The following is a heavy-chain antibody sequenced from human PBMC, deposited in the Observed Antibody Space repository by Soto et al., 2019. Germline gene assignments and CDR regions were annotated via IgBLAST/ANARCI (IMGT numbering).Heavy chain of an antibody. D-gene: IGHD6-19*01. J-gene: IGHJ4*02. V-gene: IGHV4-59*01. CDR1: GGSISSFY. CDR2: IYYTGST. Sequence: QVQLQESGPGLVKPSETLSLTCTVSGGSISSFYWSWIRQSPGRGLEWIDYIYYTGSTHYNPSLKSRLTLSVDTSKNQFSLRLSSVTAADTAMYFCARGFRSGWYGDYFDSWGQGTLVTVSS. CDR3: ARGFRSGWYGDYFDS.